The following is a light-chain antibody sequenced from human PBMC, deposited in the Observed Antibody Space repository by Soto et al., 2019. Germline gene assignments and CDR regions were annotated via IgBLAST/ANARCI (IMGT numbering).Light chain of an antibody. CDR1: KSVSSSY. J-gene: IGKJ2*01. CDR3: QQYGGSPYT. Sequence: ENVLTQSPGPLSLSPGDIASLFCRASKSVSSSYLAWYQQRPGQAPRLLIYGASTRATGVPDRFSGRGSGTDFTLTISRLEPEDFAVYYCQQYGGSPYTFGQGTKLEI. CDR2: GAS. V-gene: IGKV3-20*01.